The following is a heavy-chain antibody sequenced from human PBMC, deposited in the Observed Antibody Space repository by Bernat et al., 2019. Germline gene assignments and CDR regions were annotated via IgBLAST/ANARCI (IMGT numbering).Heavy chain of an antibody. D-gene: IGHD4-17*01. CDR1: GFTFSSYE. V-gene: IGHV3-48*03. J-gene: IGHJ3*02. CDR2: ISSSGSTI. CDR3: ARALRRVPDAFDI. Sequence: EVQLVESGGGLVQPGGSLRLSCAASGFTFSSYEMNWVRQAPGKGLEWVSYISSSGSTIYYADSVKGRFTISRDNAKNSLYLQMNSLRAEDMAVYYCARALRRVPDAFDIWGQGTMVTVSS.